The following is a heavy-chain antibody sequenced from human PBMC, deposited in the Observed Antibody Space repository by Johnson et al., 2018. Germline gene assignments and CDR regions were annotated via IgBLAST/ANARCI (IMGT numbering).Heavy chain of an antibody. Sequence: QVQLVQSGAEVKKPGSSVKVSCKASGGTFSNFAFSWVRQAPGQGLEWMGGIIPIFGTANYAQKFQGRVTITAAGSTTAYMELSSLTSEDTAVYYCARGYYSDTRGYYPDYDAFDIWGQGTMVTVSS. CDR1: GGTFSNFA. V-gene: IGHV1-69*01. CDR3: ARGYYSDTRGYYPDYDAFDI. J-gene: IGHJ3*02. CDR2: IIPIFGTA. D-gene: IGHD3-22*01.